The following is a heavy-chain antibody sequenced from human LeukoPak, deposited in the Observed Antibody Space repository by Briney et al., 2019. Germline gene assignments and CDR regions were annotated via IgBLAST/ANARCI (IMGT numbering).Heavy chain of an antibody. V-gene: IGHV4-34*01. CDR1: GGSFSGYY. CDR3: ARRRARHRVAVAGTYNWFDP. Sequence: PSETLSLTCAVYGGSFSGYYWSWIRQPPGKGLEWIGEINHSGSTNYNPSLKSRVTISVDTSKNQFSLKLSSVTAADTAVYYCARRRARHRVAVAGTYNWFDPWGQGTLVTVSS. J-gene: IGHJ5*02. CDR2: INHSGST. D-gene: IGHD6-19*01.